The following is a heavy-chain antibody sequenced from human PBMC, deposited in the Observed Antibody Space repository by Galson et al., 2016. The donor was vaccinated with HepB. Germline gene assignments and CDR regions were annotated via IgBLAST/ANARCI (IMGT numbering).Heavy chain of an antibody. CDR2: IIPIFGAA. J-gene: IGHJ4*02. V-gene: IGHV1-69*06. Sequence: SVKVSCKASGGTFSSYAISWVRQAPGQGLEWMGGIIPIFGAANYAQKFQGRVTITADKSTSTAYMELSSLRSEDTAVYYCASKGKYRSSTSCYPNEYWGQGTLVTVSS. CDR1: GGTFSSYA. CDR3: ASKGKYRSSTSCYPNEY. D-gene: IGHD2-2*01.